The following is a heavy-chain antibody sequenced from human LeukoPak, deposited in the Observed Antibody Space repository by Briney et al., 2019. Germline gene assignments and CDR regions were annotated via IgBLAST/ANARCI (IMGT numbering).Heavy chain of an antibody. CDR2: IYYSGST. CDR3: ASRRWYSRVIEH. Sequence: SETLSLTCTVSGGSISSYYWSWIRQPPGKGLEWIGYIYYSGSTNYNPSLKSRVTISVDTSKNQFSLKLSSVTAADTAVYYCASRRWYSRVIEHWGQGTLVTASS. D-gene: IGHD6-13*01. CDR1: GGSISSYY. V-gene: IGHV4-59*01. J-gene: IGHJ1*01.